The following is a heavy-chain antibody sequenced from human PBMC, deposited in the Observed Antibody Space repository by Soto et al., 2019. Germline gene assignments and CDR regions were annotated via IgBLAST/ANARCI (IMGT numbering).Heavy chain of an antibody. J-gene: IGHJ6*02. CDR1: GITFSMYA. Sequence: QVQLVESGGGVVQPGRSLRLSCAASGITFSMYAMHWVRQAPGNGLEWVAGIAYEGSKKYHADSVKGRFTICRDNSKKTLCLQLDRVRTEYKCVYYCATDLPPWLRVAASRGMDVWGQGTTVTVCS. V-gene: IGHV3-30*03. CDR3: ATDLPPWLRVAASRGMDV. D-gene: IGHD3-9*01. CDR2: IAYEGSKK.